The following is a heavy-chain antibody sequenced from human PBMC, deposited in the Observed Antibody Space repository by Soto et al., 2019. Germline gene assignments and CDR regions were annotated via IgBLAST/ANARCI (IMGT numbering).Heavy chain of an antibody. CDR2: ISPYNSNT. CDR1: GYTFTSDD. V-gene: IGHV1-18*01. Sequence: QVQLVQSGAEVKKPGASVKVSCKASGYTFTSDDISWVRQAPGQGLEWMGWISPYNSNTDYAQKFKGRVTMTTNTSTSTAYMDLRSLRSDDTALYYCARGSDMDYWGQGTLVTVSS. D-gene: IGHD2-15*01. J-gene: IGHJ4*02. CDR3: ARGSDMDY.